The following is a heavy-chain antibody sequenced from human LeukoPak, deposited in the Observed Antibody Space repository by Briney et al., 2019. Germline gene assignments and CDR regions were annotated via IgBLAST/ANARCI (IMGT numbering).Heavy chain of an antibody. CDR1: GGTFSSYA. D-gene: IGHD2-21*02. Sequence: ASVKVSCEASGGTFSSYAISWVRQAPGQGLEWMGGIIPIFGTANYAQKFQGRVTITTDESTSTAYMELSSLRSEDTAVYYCARDGIPHIVVVTAIGPHTSWFDPWGQGTLVTVSS. CDR2: IIPIFGTA. CDR3: ARDGIPHIVVVTAIGPHTSWFDP. V-gene: IGHV1-69*05. J-gene: IGHJ5*02.